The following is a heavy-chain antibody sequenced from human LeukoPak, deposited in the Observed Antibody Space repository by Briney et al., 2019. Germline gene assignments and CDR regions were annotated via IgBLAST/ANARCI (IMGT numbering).Heavy chain of an antibody. CDR3: ARVGDVLTGDAFGV. J-gene: IGHJ3*01. CDR2: ISGTGTIK. Sequence: PGGSLRLSCAASGFNFSPYEITWVRQAPGKGLEWVSYISGTGTIKYYADSVKGRFSISRDNTRNSLLLHMNSLRGEDTAVYYCARVGDVLTGDAFGVWGQGTMVTVSS. V-gene: IGHV3-48*03. D-gene: IGHD3-9*01. CDR1: GFNFSPYE.